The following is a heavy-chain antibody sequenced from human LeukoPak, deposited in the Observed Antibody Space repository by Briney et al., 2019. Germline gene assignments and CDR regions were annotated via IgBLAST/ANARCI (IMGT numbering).Heavy chain of an antibody. CDR1: GGSFSAYY. Sequence: PSQTLSLTCAVYGGSFSAYYWSWIRQPPGKGLEWIGEINHSGSTNYNPSLKSRVVISVDTSKNQFSLNMNSVTAADTAVYYCARHPTKWELRLSLDYWGQGTLVTVSS. CDR3: ARHPTKWELRLSLDY. D-gene: IGHD1-26*01. V-gene: IGHV4-34*01. J-gene: IGHJ4*02. CDR2: INHSGST.